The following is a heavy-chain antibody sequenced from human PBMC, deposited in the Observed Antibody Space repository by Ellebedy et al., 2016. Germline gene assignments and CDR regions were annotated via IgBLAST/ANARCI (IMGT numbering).Heavy chain of an antibody. CDR2: ISWNSGSI. V-gene: IGHV3-9*01. CDR1: GFTFDDYA. CDR3: AKGMRPTGVY. Sequence: SLKISCAASGFTFDDYAMHWVRQAPGKGLEWVSGISWNSGSIGYADSVKGRFTISRDNAKNSLYLQMTSLTTEDTGLYYCAKGMRPTGVYWGQGTLVTVSS. J-gene: IGHJ4*02. D-gene: IGHD3-10*01.